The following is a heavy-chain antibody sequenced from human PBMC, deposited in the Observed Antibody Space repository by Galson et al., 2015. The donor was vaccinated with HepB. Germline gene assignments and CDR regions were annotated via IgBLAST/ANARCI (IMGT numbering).Heavy chain of an antibody. CDR2: IDAGNGYT. CDR3: ARDGGTQLWLYYFDY. CDR1: GYTFSSHA. J-gene: IGHJ4*02. Sequence: SVKVSCKASGYTFSSHAIHWVRQAPGQRLEWMGWIDAGNGYTKYSQKFKGRVTITMDTSANTAHMELSRLTSEDTALYYCARDGGTQLWLYYFDYWGQGTLVTVSS. V-gene: IGHV1-3*01. D-gene: IGHD5-18*01.